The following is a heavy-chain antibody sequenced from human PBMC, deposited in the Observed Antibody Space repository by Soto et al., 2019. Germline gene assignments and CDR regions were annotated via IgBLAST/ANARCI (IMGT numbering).Heavy chain of an antibody. Sequence: SETLSLTCTVSGGSISSSSYYWGWIRQPPGKGLEWIGSIYYSGSTYYNPSLKSRVTISVDTSKNQFSLKLSSVTAADTAVYYCVRLIAAAGSNWFDPWGQGTLVTGSS. J-gene: IGHJ5*02. CDR3: VRLIAAAGSNWFDP. V-gene: IGHV4-39*07. D-gene: IGHD6-13*01. CDR2: IYYSGST. CDR1: GGSISSSSYY.